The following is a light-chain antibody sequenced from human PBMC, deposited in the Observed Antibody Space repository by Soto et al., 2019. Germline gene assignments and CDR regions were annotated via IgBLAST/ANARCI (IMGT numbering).Light chain of an antibody. V-gene: IGKV3-20*01. J-gene: IGKJ3*01. CDR1: ESISSSY. CDR3: QQYGSSHST. Sequence: VLTQSPGTLSLSPGERATLSCRATESISSSYLAWYQQKPGQAPRLLIYGASSRATGIPDRFSGSGSGTDFTLTISRLEPEDFAVYYCQQYGSSHSTFGPGTKVDIK. CDR2: GAS.